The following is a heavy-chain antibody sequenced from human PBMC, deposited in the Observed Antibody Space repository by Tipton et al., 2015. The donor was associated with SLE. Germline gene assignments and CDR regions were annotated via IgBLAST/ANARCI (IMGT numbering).Heavy chain of an antibody. CDR1: GDSISTYY. V-gene: IGHV4-59*01. CDR2: IYYSGFT. D-gene: IGHD6-13*01. J-gene: IGHJ6*03. CDR3: ARDRVYSSSYYMDV. Sequence: TLSLTCTVSGDSISTYYWTWIRQPPGKGLEWIGYIYYSGFTNYNPSLKSRVTISVDTSKNQFSLKLSSVTAADTAVYYCARDRVYSSSYYMDVWGKGTTVTVSS.